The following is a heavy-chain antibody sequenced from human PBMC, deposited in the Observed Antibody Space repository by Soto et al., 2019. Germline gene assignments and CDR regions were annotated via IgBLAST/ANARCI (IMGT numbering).Heavy chain of an antibody. CDR2: IYYSGST. V-gene: IGHV4-61*01. D-gene: IGHD3-22*01. CDR1: GGSVSSGSYY. J-gene: IGHJ4*02. CDR3: ARVDDSSGYYYFDY. Sequence: PSETLSLTCTVSGGSVSSGSYYWSWIRQPPGKGLEWIGYIYYSGSTNYNPSLKSRVTISVDTSKNQFSLKLSSVTAADTAVYYCARVDDSSGYYYFDYWGQGTLVTVSS.